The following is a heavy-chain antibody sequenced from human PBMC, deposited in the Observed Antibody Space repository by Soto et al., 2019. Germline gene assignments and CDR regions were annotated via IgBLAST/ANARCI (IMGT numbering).Heavy chain of an antibody. CDR2: IYSGGAI. CDR1: GFTVSTNY. V-gene: IGHV3-53*02. J-gene: IGHJ4*02. Sequence: EVQLVETGGGLIQPGGSLRLSCAASGFTVSTNYMSWVRQAPGKGLEWVSVIYSGGAIHYGDSVKGRFTISRDNSKNTLYLQVNSLRADDTAVYVCARGVRGSPFANWGQGALVIVSS. D-gene: IGHD1-26*01. CDR3: ARGVRGSPFAN.